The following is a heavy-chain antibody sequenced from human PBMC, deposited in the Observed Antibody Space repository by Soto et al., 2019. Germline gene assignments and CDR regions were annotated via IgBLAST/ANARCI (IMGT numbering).Heavy chain of an antibody. CDR3: ARGVGSGSYYNQYNWFDP. CDR1: GYTFTNYG. CDR2: INVYNGNT. Sequence: QVQLVQSGGEVKKPGASVKVSCKASGYTFTNYGISWVRQAPGQGLEWMGWINVYNGNTKYAQKVQGRVTMTTETTTRTAYMELRSLRSDDTAVYYCARGVGSGSYYNQYNWFDPWGQGTLVTVSS. J-gene: IGHJ5*02. V-gene: IGHV1-18*01. D-gene: IGHD3-10*01.